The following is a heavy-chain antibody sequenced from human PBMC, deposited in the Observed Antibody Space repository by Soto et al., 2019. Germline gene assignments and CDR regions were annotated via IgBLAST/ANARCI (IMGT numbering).Heavy chain of an antibody. J-gene: IGHJ6*02. D-gene: IGHD6-13*01. V-gene: IGHV4-59*01. CDR2: IYYSGST. CDR3: ARVSPFRDSSSWYFYYYGMDV. Sequence: SETLSLTCTVSGGSISSYYWSWIRQPPGKGLEWFGYIYYSGSTNYNPSLKSRVTISVDTSKNQFSLKLSSVTAADTAVYYCARVSPFRDSSSWYFYYYGMDVWGQGTTVTVPS. CDR1: GGSISSYY.